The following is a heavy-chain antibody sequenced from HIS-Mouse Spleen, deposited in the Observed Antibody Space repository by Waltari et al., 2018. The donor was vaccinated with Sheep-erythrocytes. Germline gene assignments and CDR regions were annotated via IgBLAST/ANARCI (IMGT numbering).Heavy chain of an antibody. CDR3: TTIRDY. J-gene: IGHJ4*02. Sequence: EVQLVESGGGLVKPGGSLRLSCAASGFTFSNAWMSWVRQAPGKGLEWVGRIKSKTEGGTTDYAAPVKGRLTISRDDSKNTLYLQMNSLKTEDTAVYYCTTIRDYWGQGTLVTVSS. CDR2: IKSKTEGGTT. V-gene: IGHV3-15*01. CDR1: GFTFSNAW.